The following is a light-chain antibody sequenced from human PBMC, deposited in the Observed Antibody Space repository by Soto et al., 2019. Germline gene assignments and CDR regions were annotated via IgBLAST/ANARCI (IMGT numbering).Light chain of an antibody. CDR3: QQRSNWPS. CDR2: DAS. Sequence: EIVLTQSPATLSLSPGERATLSCRASQSVSSYLAWYQQTPGQAPRLLIYDASNSATGIPARFSGSGSGTDFTLTISSLEPEDFAVYYCQQRSNWPSFGQGTRLEIK. V-gene: IGKV3-11*01. J-gene: IGKJ5*01. CDR1: QSVSSY.